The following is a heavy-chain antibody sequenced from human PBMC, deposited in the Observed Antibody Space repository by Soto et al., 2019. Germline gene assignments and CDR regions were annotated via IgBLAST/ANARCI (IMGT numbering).Heavy chain of an antibody. D-gene: IGHD2-8*01. CDR1: GFTFSSYS. CDR2: ISSSSSYI. Sequence: GWSLRLSCAASGFTFSSYSMNWVRQAPGKGLEWVSSISSSSSYIYYADSVKGRFTISRDNAKNSLYLQMNSLRAEDTAVYYCARAKEMRNNEVWGQGTLVTVSS. CDR3: ARAKEMRNNEV. J-gene: IGHJ4*02. V-gene: IGHV3-21*01.